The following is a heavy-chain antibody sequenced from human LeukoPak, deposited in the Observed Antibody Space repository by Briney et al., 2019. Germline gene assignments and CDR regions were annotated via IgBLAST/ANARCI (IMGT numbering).Heavy chain of an antibody. CDR1: GFTLSTYD. J-gene: IGHJ3*02. CDR3: AREMSGSNDAFDI. CDR2: IYEAGNT. D-gene: IGHD3-10*01. V-gene: IGHV3-13*01. Sequence: GALRLSCAASGFTLSTYDMHWVRQVTGEALEWVSMIYEAGNTYYTGSVKGRFTISRENAKNSLYLQMHGLTAGDTAVYYCAREMSGSNDAFDIWGPGTMVTVSS.